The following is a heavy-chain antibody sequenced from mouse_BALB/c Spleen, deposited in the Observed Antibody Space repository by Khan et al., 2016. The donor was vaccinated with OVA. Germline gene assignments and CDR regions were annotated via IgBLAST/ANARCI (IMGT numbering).Heavy chain of an antibody. D-gene: IGHD4-1*01. J-gene: IGHJ3*01. CDR3: ASHLTGSFAY. CDR1: RFTFSNYG. CDR2: INSDGTYT. V-gene: IGHV5-6*01. Sequence: EVELVESGGDLVKPGGSLKLSCAASRFTFSNYGMSWVRQIPDKRLEWVTTINSDGTYTYYPDSVKGRFTISRNNAKNTLYLEMSSLKSEDTAMYYCASHLTGSFAYWGQGTLVTVSA.